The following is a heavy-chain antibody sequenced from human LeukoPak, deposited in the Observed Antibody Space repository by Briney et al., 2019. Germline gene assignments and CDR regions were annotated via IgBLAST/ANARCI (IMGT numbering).Heavy chain of an antibody. CDR3: ARDWASRAVAGTGIDY. CDR2: ISSSSSYI. V-gene: IGHV3-21*01. D-gene: IGHD6-19*01. J-gene: IGHJ4*02. Sequence: GGSLRLSCAASGFTFSSYSMNWVRQAPGKGLEWASSISSSSSYIYYADSVKGRFTISRDNAKNSLYLQTNSLRAEDTAVYYCARDWASRAVAGTGIDYWGQGTLVTVSS. CDR1: GFTFSSYS.